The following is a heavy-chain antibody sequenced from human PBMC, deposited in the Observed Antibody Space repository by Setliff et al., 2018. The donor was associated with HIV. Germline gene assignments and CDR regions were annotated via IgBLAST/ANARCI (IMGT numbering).Heavy chain of an antibody. D-gene: IGHD4-17*01. CDR1: GGSISSYY. V-gene: IGHV4-4*07. Sequence: SETLSLTCTVSGGSISSYYWSWIRQPAGKGLEWIGRIYTSGSTNYNPSLRSRVTISVDTPKNQFSLKLSSVTAADTAVYYCASSPAWRSDYGLHTFDYWGQGTLVTVSS. CDR3: ASSPAWRSDYGLHTFDY. J-gene: IGHJ4*02. CDR2: IYTSGST.